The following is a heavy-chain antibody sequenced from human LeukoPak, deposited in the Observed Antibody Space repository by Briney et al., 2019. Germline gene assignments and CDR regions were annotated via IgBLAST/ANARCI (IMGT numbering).Heavy chain of an antibody. Sequence: GGSLRLSCAASGFIFSSYAMSWVRQAPGKGLEWVSSISSSSSYIYYADSVKGRFTISRDNAKNSLYLQMNSLRAEDTAVYYCARDLEVVIDYWGQGTLVTVSS. CDR1: GFIFSSYA. D-gene: IGHD2-21*01. J-gene: IGHJ4*02. CDR2: ISSSSSYI. CDR3: ARDLEVVIDY. V-gene: IGHV3-21*01.